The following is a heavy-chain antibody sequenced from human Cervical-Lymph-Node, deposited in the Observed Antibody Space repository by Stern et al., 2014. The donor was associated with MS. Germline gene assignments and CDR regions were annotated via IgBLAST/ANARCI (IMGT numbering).Heavy chain of an antibody. V-gene: IGHV1-69*01. Sequence: VQLVESGAEVQKPGSSVKVSCRASGGTFSSSDISWVRQAPGQGLEWMGGIIPISGAANDDQKDQGRITITTDESTSTTYMELSSLRSEDTAIYYCALGGFGHYFEYWGQGTLVTVSS. CDR3: ALGGFGHYFEY. J-gene: IGHJ4*02. D-gene: IGHD3-10*01. CDR1: GGTFSSSD. CDR2: IIPISGAA.